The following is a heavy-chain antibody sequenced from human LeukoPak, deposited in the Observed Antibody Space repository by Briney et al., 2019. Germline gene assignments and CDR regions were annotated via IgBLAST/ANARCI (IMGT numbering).Heavy chain of an antibody. J-gene: IGHJ5*02. CDR1: GVSVTSHY. CDR2: IYYTGDT. D-gene: IGHD2-21*02. V-gene: IGHV4-59*02. CDR3: ATKPVVSASQGHYFDR. Sequence: KPSGTLSLTCSVSGVSVTSHYWSWIRQPPGKGLEWIGNIYYTGDTGYNPSLHSRVTMSMDTSKNQFSLNLSFMTAADTAVYYCATKPVVSASQGHYFDRWGQGTLVTVSS.